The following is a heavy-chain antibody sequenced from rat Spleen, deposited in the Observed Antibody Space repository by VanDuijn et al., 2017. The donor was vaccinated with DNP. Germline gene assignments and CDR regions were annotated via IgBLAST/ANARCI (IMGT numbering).Heavy chain of an antibody. V-gene: IGHV4-2*01. CDR1: GFNFNDYW. D-gene: IGHD1-4*01. CDR2: INEGGITM. CDR3: SRAQFTRVLDY. Sequence: EVKLVESGGGLVQPGRSLKLSCAASGFNFNDYWMGWVRQAPGKGLEWIGEINEGGITMNYAPSLKDKFTISRDNAQNTLYLQMNKLGSEDTAIYYCSRAQFTRVLDYWGQGVMVTVSS. J-gene: IGHJ2*01.